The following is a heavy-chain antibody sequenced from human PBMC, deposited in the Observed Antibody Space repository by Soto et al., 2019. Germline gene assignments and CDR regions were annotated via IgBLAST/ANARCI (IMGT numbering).Heavy chain of an antibody. CDR2: LYYSGNT. J-gene: IGHJ4*02. D-gene: IGHD3-10*01. CDR1: GGSISSRDYY. CDR3: ARSPENYYGSGSYFFDY. V-gene: IGHV4-31*03. Sequence: SETMSLTCTISGGSISSRDYYWSWIRQHPGKGLEWLGYLYYSGNTNYNPSLESRVTISVDTSKNQFSLKLSSVTAADTAVYYCARSPENYYGSGSYFFDYCGQGPLVTFSS.